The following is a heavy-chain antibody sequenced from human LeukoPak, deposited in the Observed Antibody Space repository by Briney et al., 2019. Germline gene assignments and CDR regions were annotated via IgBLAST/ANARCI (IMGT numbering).Heavy chain of an antibody. D-gene: IGHD1-1*01. J-gene: IGHJ4*02. CDR2: ISSSAYTI. V-gene: IGHV3-11*04. CDR1: GFSFSDSY. Sequence: GGSLRLSCAASGFSFSDSYMNWLRQAPGKGLEWVSYISSSAYTIYYADSVKGRFTISRDNAKNSLYLQMNGLRAEDTAVYYCGRVWNGRTFIDYWGQGTLVTVSS. CDR3: GRVWNGRTFIDY.